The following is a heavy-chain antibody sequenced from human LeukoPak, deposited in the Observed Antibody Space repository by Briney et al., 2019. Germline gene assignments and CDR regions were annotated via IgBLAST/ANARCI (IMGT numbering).Heavy chain of an antibody. Sequence: GGSLRLSCAASGFTFSDYYMRWIRQAPGKGLEWVSDISSSGSTIYYADSVKGRFTISRDNAKNSLYLQMNSLRAEDTAVYYCARLIAVAGTFGYPIDYWGQGTLVTVSS. V-gene: IGHV3-11*04. D-gene: IGHD6-19*01. CDR1: GFTFSDYY. CDR3: ARLIAVAGTFGYPIDY. CDR2: ISSSGSTI. J-gene: IGHJ4*02.